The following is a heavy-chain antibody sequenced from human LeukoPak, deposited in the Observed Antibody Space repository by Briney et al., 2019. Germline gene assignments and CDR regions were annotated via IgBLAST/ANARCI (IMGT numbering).Heavy chain of an antibody. CDR2: ISPVSSYT. V-gene: IGHV3-21*01. CDR3: ERDVSRRIGMDV. CDR1: GFTFNSYT. D-gene: IGHD2/OR15-2a*01. Sequence: GGSPRLSCLASGFTFNSYTMNWVREAPGKGLEWVSTISPVSSYTWYAESVKGRFTISRDNPKNSLYLQMDSLRAEDTAVYYCERDVSRRIGMDVWGQGTTVTVSS. J-gene: IGHJ6*02.